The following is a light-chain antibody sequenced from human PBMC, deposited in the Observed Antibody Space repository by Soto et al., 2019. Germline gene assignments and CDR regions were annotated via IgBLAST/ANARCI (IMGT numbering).Light chain of an antibody. CDR2: GAS. CDR1: QSVSNNY. J-gene: IGKJ1*01. V-gene: IGKV3-20*01. CDR3: QQYGSSPTWT. Sequence: EIVLTQSPGTLSLSPGERATLSCRASQSVSNNYLAWYQQKPGQAPRLLIYGASSRATGIPDRFTGSGSGTDFTLTISRLEPGDFAVFYCQQYGSSPTWTFGQGTKVEI.